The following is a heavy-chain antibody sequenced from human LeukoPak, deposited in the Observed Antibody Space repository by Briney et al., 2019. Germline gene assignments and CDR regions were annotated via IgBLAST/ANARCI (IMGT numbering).Heavy chain of an antibody. Sequence: QPGGSLRLSCAASGFTFSSYWMNWVRQAPGKGLEWVANIKRDGSEKHYVDSVKGRFTISRDNAKNSLYLQMNSLRAEDTAVYYCARDAFSYYYYYMDVWGKGTTVTVSS. V-gene: IGHV3-7*01. J-gene: IGHJ6*03. CDR3: ARDAFSYYYYYMDV. CDR1: GFTFSSYW. CDR2: IKRDGSEK.